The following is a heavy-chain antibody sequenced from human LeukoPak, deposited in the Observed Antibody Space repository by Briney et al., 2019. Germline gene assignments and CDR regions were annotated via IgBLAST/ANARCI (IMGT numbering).Heavy chain of an antibody. CDR2: IYPGDSDT. V-gene: IGHV5-51*01. D-gene: IGHD6-13*01. CDR3: ARQKAAAGHIDY. Sequence: GESLKIFGKGYGYSFTSYWIGWVRQMPGKGLEWMGIIYPGDSDTRYSPSFQGQVTISADKSISTAYLQWSSLKASDTAMYYCARQKAAAGHIDYWGQGTLVTVSS. CDR1: GYSFTSYW. J-gene: IGHJ4*02.